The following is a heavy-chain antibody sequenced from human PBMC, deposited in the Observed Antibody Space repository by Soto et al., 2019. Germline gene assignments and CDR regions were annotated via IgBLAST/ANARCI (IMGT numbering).Heavy chain of an antibody. CDR2: ISYDVSNK. CDR3: AREWGPQLWFFDY. V-gene: IGHV3-30-3*01. D-gene: IGHD5-18*01. Sequence: QVQLVESGGGVVQPGRSLRLSCAASGFTFSSYAMHWVRQAPGKGLEWVAVISYDVSNKYYADSVKGRFTISRDNSKNPLYLPMNSLRAEDTAVYYCAREWGPQLWFFDYWGQGTLVTVSS. CDR1: GFTFSSYA. J-gene: IGHJ4*02.